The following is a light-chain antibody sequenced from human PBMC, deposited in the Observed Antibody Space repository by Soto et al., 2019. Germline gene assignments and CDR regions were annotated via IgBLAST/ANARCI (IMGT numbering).Light chain of an antibody. V-gene: IGKV3-20*01. Sequence: EIVLTQSPGTLSLSPGERATLSCSASQSVSNNYLAWYQQKPGQAPRLLIYGACNSATGIPERFSGSGSGTDFTLTIRRVEQEDFAVYYCQQYGTSGTFGQGTKVDIK. CDR1: QSVSNNY. J-gene: IGKJ1*01. CDR2: GAC. CDR3: QQYGTSGT.